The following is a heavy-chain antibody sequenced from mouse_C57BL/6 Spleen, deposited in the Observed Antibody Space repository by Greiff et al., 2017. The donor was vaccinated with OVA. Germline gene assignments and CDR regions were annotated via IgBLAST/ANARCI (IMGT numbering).Heavy chain of an antibody. CDR3: ARQGLYGTGLDAMDY. J-gene: IGHJ4*01. D-gene: IGHD1-2*01. Sequence: EVQGVESGGDLVKPGGSLKLSCAASGFTFSSYGMSWVRQTPDKRLEWVATISSGGSYTYYPDSVKGRFTISRDNAKNTLYLQMSRLKSEDTAMYYCARQGLYGTGLDAMDYWGQGTSVTVSS. CDR2: ISSGGSYT. CDR1: GFTFSSYG. V-gene: IGHV5-6*01.